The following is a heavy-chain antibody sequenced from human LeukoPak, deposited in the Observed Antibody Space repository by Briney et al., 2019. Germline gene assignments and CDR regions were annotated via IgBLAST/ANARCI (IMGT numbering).Heavy chain of an antibody. D-gene: IGHD6-19*01. CDR2: IYSGGST. Sequence: PGGSLRLSCAASGFTFSDYYMSWIRQAPGKGLEWVSAIYSGGSTYYADSVKGRFTISRDNSKNTLYLQINSLRAEDTAVYYCARGIAVAGTGMGLFFDYWGQGTLVTVSS. CDR1: GFTFSDYY. CDR3: ARGIAVAGTGMGLFFDY. J-gene: IGHJ4*02. V-gene: IGHV3-53*01.